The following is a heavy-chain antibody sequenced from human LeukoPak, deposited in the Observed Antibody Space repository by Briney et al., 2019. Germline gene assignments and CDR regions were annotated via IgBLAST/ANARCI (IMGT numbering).Heavy chain of an antibody. V-gene: IGHV1-69*13. CDR2: IIPIFGTA. CDR3: ARSPWMSGYYPEDY. CDR1: GGTFSSYA. J-gene: IGHJ4*02. Sequence: ASVKVSCKASGGTFSSYAISWARQAPGQGLEWMGGIIPIFGTANYAQKFQGRVTITADESTSTAYMELSSLRSEDTAVYYCARSPWMSGYYPEDYWGQGTLVTVSS. D-gene: IGHD3-3*01.